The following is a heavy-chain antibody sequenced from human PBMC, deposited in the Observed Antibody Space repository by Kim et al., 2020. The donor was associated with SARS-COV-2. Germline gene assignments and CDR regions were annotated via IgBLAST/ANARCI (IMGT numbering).Heavy chain of an antibody. J-gene: IGHJ4*02. Sequence: GGSLRLSCAASGFTFSSYAMSWVRQAPGKGLEWVSAISGSGGSTYYADSVKGRFTISRDNSKNTLYLQMNSLRAEDTAVYYCAKEIGMGGESSGWYFDYWGQGTLVTVSS. V-gene: IGHV3-23*01. CDR1: GFTFSSYA. D-gene: IGHD6-19*01. CDR3: AKEIGMGGESSGWYFDY. CDR2: ISGSGGST.